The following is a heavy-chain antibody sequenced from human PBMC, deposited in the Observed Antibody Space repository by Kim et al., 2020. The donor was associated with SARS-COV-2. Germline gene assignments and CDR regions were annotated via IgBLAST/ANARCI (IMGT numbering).Heavy chain of an antibody. CDR3: AKTPSHEYSSSNFDY. D-gene: IGHD6-6*01. V-gene: IGHV3-9*01. Sequence: GGSLRLSCAASGFTFGDYAMHWVRQAPGKGLEWVSGISWNSGSIGYADSVKGRFTISRDNAKNSLYLQMNRLRAEDTALYYCAKTPSHEYSSSNFDYWGQRTLVTVSS. CDR2: ISWNSGSI. J-gene: IGHJ4*02. CDR1: GFTFGDYA.